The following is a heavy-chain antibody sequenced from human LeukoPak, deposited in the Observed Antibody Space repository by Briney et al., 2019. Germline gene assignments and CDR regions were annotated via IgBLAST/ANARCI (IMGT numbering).Heavy chain of an antibody. V-gene: IGHV1-18*01. Sequence: GASVKVSCKASGYTFTSYGISWVRQAPGQGLEWMGWISAYNGNTNYAQKLQGRVTMTTDTSTSTAYVELRSLRSDDTAVYYCARDAGWGGSYWPRDYWGQGTLVTVSS. CDR3: ARDAGWGGSYWPRDY. CDR1: GYTFTSYG. D-gene: IGHD1-26*01. CDR2: ISAYNGNT. J-gene: IGHJ4*02.